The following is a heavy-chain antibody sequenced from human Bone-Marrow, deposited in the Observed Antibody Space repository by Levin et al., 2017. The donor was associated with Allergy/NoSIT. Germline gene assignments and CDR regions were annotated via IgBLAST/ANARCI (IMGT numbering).Heavy chain of an antibody. CDR2: IHYSGST. CDR3: ASGWFGDSYFAH. Sequence: PGGSLRLSCTVSGDSSNNFYWSWIRQPPGKGMEWIGYIHYSGSTKYNPSLKSRVTISMDTSKRQFSLKLTSVTAADTAIYYCASGWFGDSYFAHWGQGTLVTVSS. CDR1: GDSSNNFY. D-gene: IGHD3-10*01. V-gene: IGHV4-59*01. J-gene: IGHJ4*02.